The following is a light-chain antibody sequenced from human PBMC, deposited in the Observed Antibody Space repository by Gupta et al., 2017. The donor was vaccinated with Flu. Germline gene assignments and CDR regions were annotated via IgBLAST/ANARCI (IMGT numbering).Light chain of an antibody. Sequence: AQKVTISCSGSSSNIGNNYVSWYQQLPGTAPKLLIYENNKRPSGIPDRFSGSKSGTSATLGITGLQTGEEADYYCGTWDSSLSAGVFGGGTKLTVL. CDR2: ENN. CDR3: GTWDSSLSAGV. V-gene: IGLV1-51*02. J-gene: IGLJ3*02. CDR1: SSNIGNNY.